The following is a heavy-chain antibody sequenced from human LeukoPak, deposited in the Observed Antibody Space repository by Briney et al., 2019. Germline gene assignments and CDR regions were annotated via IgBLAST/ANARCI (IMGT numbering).Heavy chain of an antibody. D-gene: IGHD3-10*01. J-gene: IGHJ3*02. Sequence: GGSLRLSCAASGFAVSSNYMSWVRQAPGKGLEWVSVIYSSGSTYYADSVKGRFTISRDTSKNTLYLQMNSLRAEDTAVYYCARGPGYYGSGTYAFDIWGQGTMVTVSS. CDR2: IYSSGST. V-gene: IGHV3-66*02. CDR1: GFAVSSNY. CDR3: ARGPGYYGSGTYAFDI.